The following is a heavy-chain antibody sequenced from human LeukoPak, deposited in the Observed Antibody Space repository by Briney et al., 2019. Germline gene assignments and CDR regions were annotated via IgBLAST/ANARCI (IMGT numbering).Heavy chain of an antibody. D-gene: IGHD2-8*01. J-gene: IGHJ6*02. CDR1: GFTFSSYW. Sequence: GSLRLSCAASGFTFSSYWMSWVRQAPGKGLEWVANIKQDGSEKYYVDSVKGRFTISRDNAKNPLYLQMNSLRAEDTAVYYCARLMVYAIRRYYYYGMDVWGQGTTVTVSS. CDR3: ARLMVYAIRRYYYYGMDV. V-gene: IGHV3-7*01. CDR2: IKQDGSEK.